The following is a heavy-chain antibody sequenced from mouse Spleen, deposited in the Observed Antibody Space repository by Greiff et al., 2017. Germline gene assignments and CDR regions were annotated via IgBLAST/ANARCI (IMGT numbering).Heavy chain of an antibody. CDR2: ISGGGSYT. J-gene: IGHJ2*01. D-gene: IGHD3-2*01. V-gene: IGHV5-9-2*01. CDR3: ARHEGTARATGYFDY. Sequence: EVKVVESGGGLVKPGGSLKLSCAASGFTFSSYGMSWVRQTPEKRLEWVATISGGGSYTYYPDSVKGRFTISRDNAKNNLYLQMSSLRSEDTALYYCARHEGTARATGYFDYWGQGTTLTVSS. CDR1: GFTFSSYG.